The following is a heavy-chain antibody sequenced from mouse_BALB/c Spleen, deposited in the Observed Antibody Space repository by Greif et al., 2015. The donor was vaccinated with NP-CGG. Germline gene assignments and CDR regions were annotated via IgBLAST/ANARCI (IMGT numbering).Heavy chain of an antibody. CDR2: ISSGGSYT. J-gene: IGHJ2*01. CDR3: ARHRGGYDAYYFDY. Sequence: EVKLEESGGGLVKPGGSLKLSCAASGFTFSSYAMSWVRQTPEKRLGWVATISSGGSYTYYPDSVKGRFTISRDNAKNTLYLQMSSLRSEDTAMYYCARHRGGYDAYYFDYWGQGTTLTVSS. CDR1: GFTFSSYA. D-gene: IGHD2-2*01. V-gene: IGHV5-9-3*01.